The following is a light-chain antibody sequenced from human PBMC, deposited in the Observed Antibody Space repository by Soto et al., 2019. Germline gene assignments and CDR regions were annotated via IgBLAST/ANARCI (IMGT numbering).Light chain of an antibody. J-gene: IGLJ1*01. V-gene: IGLV2-23*02. CDR2: EVT. CDR3: CSYAGSSTFV. Sequence: QSALTQPASVSGSPGQSITISCTGTSSDVGAYNLVSWYQQHPDRAPKVMIYEVTKRPSGVSSRFSGSKSGDTASLTISGLQADDEADYYCCSYAGSSTFVFGTGTKLTVL. CDR1: SSDVGAYNL.